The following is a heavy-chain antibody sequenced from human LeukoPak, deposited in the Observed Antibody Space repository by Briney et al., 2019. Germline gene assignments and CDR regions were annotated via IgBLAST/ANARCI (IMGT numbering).Heavy chain of an antibody. CDR1: GDSVSTNSAA. V-gene: IGHV6-1*01. CDR3: APSPTVTTPFDC. Sequence: SQTLSLTCAISGDSVSTNSAAWNWIRQSPSRGLEWLGRTYYRSKWYNDYAVSLKSRITINPDTSKNQFSLQLNSVTPEDTAVYYCAPSPTVTTPFDCWGQGTLVTVSS. J-gene: IGHJ4*02. D-gene: IGHD4-17*01. CDR2: TYYRSKWYN.